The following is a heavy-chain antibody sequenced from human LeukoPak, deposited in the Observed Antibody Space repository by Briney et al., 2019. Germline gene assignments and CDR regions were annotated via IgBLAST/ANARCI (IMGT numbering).Heavy chain of an antibody. J-gene: IGHJ3*02. D-gene: IGHD3-10*01. CDR2: ISPSGST. V-gene: IGHV4-61*02. CDR1: GGSINGGNYY. CDR3: ARDNTMVRGVIRHDALDI. Sequence: PSETLSLTCTVSGGSINGGNYYWTWLRQPAGKGLEWIGRISPSGSTNHNPSLTSRVPISVDTSKNQFSLKLNFVTAADTAVYYCARDNTMVRGVIRHDALDIWGKGRMVTVSS.